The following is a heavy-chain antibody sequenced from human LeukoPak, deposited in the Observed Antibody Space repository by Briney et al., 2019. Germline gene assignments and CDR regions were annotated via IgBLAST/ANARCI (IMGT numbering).Heavy chain of an antibody. Sequence: GESLKISCKGSGYSFTSYWIGWVRQLPGKGLEWMGIIYPGDSDTGYSPSFQGQVTISADKSISTAYLQWSSLKASDTAMYYCARGRTIFGVVIHIYYFDYWGQGTLVTVSS. V-gene: IGHV5-51*01. J-gene: IGHJ4*02. D-gene: IGHD3-3*01. CDR1: GYSFTSYW. CDR3: ARGRTIFGVVIHIYYFDY. CDR2: IYPGDSDT.